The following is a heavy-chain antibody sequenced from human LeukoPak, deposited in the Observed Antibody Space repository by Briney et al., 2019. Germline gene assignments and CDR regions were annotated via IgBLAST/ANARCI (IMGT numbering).Heavy chain of an antibody. CDR1: GYTFTGYY. D-gene: IGHD2-2*01. CDR2: INPNSGGT. CDR3: ARDREAARYCSTSCYHFGY. J-gene: IGHJ4*02. Sequence: ASVKVSCKASGYTFTGYYMHWVRQAPGQGLEWMGWINPNSGGTNYAQKFQGRVTMTRDTSISTAYMELSRLRSDDTAVYYCARDREAARYCSTSCYHFGYWGQGTLVTVSS. V-gene: IGHV1-2*02.